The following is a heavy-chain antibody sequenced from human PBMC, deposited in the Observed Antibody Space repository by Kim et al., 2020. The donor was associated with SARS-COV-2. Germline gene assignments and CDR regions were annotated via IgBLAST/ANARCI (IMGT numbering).Heavy chain of an antibody. CDR2: GNT. Sequence: GNTYSNPFLKSRVTITQDTSKNQFSLKLTSVTAADTAVYYCARLLTNYPRDWGQGTLVPVSS. D-gene: IGHD1-7*01. V-gene: IGHV4-30-2*04. J-gene: IGHJ4*02. CDR3: ARLLTNYPRD.